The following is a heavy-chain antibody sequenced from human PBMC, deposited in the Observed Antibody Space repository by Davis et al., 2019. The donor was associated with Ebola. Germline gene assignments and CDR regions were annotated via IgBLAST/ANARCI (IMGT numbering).Heavy chain of an antibody. CDR3: AKQESLYGSSDY. CDR1: GYSFTTYW. CDR2: IDPGDSDT. J-gene: IGHJ4*02. V-gene: IGHV5-51*01. Sequence: KVSCKGSGYSFTTYWIAWVRQTPAKGLEWMGIIDPGDSDTRYSPSFEGQVTISVDRSISTAYLQWSSLKASDTAMYYCAKQESLYGSSDYWGQGTLVTVSS. D-gene: IGHD3-22*01.